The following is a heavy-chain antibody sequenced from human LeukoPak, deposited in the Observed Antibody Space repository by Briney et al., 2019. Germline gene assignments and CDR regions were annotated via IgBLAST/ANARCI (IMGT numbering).Heavy chain of an antibody. V-gene: IGHV6-1*01. CDR2: TYYRSKWFN. Sequence: SQTLSLTYAISGDSVSSNSAAWNWLRQSPSRGLEWLGRTYYRSKWFNDYAVSVKSRITINPDTYKNQFSLQLNSVTPEDTAVYYCARDRSGYESEFDYWGQGTLVTVSS. J-gene: IGHJ4*02. CDR3: ARDRSGYESEFDY. CDR1: GDSVSSNSAA. D-gene: IGHD5-12*01.